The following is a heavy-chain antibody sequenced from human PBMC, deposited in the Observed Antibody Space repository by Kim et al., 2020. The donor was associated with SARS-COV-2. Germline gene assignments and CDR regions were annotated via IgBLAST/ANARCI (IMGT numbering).Heavy chain of an antibody. CDR2: T. Sequence: TEYSQKFQGRVTITRDTSASTAYMELSSLRSEDTAVYYCARWISGSGMDVWGQGTTVTVSS. J-gene: IGHJ6*02. V-gene: IGHV1-3*01. CDR3: ARWISGSGMDV. D-gene: IGHD2-15*01.